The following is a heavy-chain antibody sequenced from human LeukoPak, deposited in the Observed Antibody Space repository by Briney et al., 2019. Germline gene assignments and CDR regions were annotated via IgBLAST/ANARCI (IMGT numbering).Heavy chain of an antibody. V-gene: IGHV3-66*02. D-gene: IGHD6-19*01. J-gene: IGHJ4*02. CDR2: IYTGGTT. Sequence: PGGSLRLSCAASGFSVSSNYMNWVRQAPGKGLEWVSAIYTGGTTYYADSVKGRFTISRDNSKNTLYLQMNNLRAEDTAVYYCARDKLGSGYSSDFDYWGQGTLVTVSS. CDR1: GFSVSSNY. CDR3: ARDKLGSGYSSDFDY.